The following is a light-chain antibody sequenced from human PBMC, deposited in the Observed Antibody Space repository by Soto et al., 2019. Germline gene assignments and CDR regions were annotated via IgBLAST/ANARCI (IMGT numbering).Light chain of an antibody. CDR1: QGIRND. CDR3: LQDNNYPIT. J-gene: IGKJ5*01. V-gene: IGKV1-6*01. Sequence: AIEMTQSPSSLSASIGDRVTITCRASQGIRNDLGWYQQKPGKAPKLLIYGASRLQSGVPSRFGGSGSGTDFTHTISSLQPEDFATYYCLQDNNYPITFGQGTRLEIK. CDR2: GAS.